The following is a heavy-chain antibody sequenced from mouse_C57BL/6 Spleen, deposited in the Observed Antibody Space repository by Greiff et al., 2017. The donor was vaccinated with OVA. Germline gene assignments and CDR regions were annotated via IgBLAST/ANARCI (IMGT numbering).Heavy chain of an antibody. Sequence: VQLQQSGPELVKPGASVKISCKASGYTFTDYYMNWVKQSHGKSLEWIGDINPNNGGTSYNQKFKGKATLTVDKSSSTAYMELRSLTSEDSAVYDCARSNCDETYFDYWGQGTTLTVSS. D-gene: IGHD4-1*01. J-gene: IGHJ2*01. CDR3: ARSNCDETYFDY. CDR1: GYTFTDYY. V-gene: IGHV1-26*01. CDR2: INPNNGGT.